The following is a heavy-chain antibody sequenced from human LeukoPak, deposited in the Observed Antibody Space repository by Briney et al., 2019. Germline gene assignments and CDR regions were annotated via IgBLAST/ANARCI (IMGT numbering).Heavy chain of an antibody. CDR2: INPNSGGT. CDR1: GYTFTGYY. CDR3: ARVPRELLGC. Sequence: ASVKVSCKASGYTFTGYYMHWVRQAPGQGLEWMGWINPNSGGTNYAQKFQGRVTMTRNTSISTAYMELSSLRSEDTAVYYCARVPRELLGCWGQGTLVTVSS. D-gene: IGHD1-26*01. J-gene: IGHJ4*02. V-gene: IGHV1-2*02.